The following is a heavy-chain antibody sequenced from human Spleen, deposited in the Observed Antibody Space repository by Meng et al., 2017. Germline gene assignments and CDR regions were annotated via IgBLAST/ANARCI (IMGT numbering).Heavy chain of an antibody. D-gene: IGHD6-6*01. CDR2: INSDGSIT. J-gene: IGHJ4*02. CDR1: GFTFSSYW. V-gene: IGHV3-74*01. Sequence: GESLKISCAASGFTFSSYWMHWVRQAPGKGLVWVSRINSDGSITSYADSVKGRFTISRDNAKNTLYLQMNSLRAEDTAVYYCAREIIAARDFDYWGQGTLVTVSS. CDR3: AREIIAARDFDY.